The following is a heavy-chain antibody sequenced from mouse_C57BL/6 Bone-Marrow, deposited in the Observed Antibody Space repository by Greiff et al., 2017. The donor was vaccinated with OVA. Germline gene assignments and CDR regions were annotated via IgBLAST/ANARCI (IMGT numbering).Heavy chain of an antibody. D-gene: IGHD1-1*01. J-gene: IGHJ3*01. CDR2: IYPRSGNT. Sequence: QVQLKESGAELARPGASVKLSCKASGYTFTSYGISWVKQRTGQGLEWIGEIYPRSGNTYYNEKFKGKATLTADKSSSTAYMELRSLTSEASAVYSCGVYYGSRNADWGTGTLVTVSA. CDR3: GVYYGSRNAD. CDR1: GYTFTSYG. V-gene: IGHV1-81*01.